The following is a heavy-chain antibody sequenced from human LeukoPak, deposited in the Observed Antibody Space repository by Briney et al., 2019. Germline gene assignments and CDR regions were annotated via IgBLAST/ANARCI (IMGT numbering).Heavy chain of an antibody. V-gene: IGHV3-30*18. CDR2: ILYDGSNK. Sequence: GGSLTLSCAVSGFTFSTYGMHWVRHAPGKGLEWVAVILYDGSNKYYAHSVKGRFTISRDNSKNTLYLQMNSLIAEDTAAYYCAKESISTSPGTYYYYYYGMDVWGQGTTVTVSS. D-gene: IGHD3-10*01. J-gene: IGHJ6*02. CDR3: AKESISTSPGTYYYYYYGMDV. CDR1: GFTFSTYG.